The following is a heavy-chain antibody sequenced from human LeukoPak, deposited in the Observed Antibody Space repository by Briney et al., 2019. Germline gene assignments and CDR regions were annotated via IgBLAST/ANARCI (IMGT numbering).Heavy chain of an antibody. V-gene: IGHV3-53*01. CDR1: GFTFSSNY. D-gene: IGHD3-10*01. CDR3: ARDQATMIRNGFDV. J-gene: IGHJ6*02. CDR2: IYGGGKT. Sequence: GGSLRLSCAASGFTFSSNYMNWVRQAPGKGLEWVSVIYGGGKTYYADSVKGRFTLSRDNSKNMLFLQMNGLRVEDTAVYYCARDQATMIRNGFDVWGQGTTVTVSS.